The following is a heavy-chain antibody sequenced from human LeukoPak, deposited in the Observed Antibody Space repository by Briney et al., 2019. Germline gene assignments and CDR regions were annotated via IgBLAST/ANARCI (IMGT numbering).Heavy chain of an antibody. V-gene: IGHV3-66*01. Sequence: PGGSLRLSCAASGFTFSSYAMSWVRQAPGKGLEWVSVIYSGGTTYYADSVKGRFTVSRDNSRNTLYLQMNSLRAEDTAVYYCAKGGDGDYFDYWGQGTLVTVSS. CDR1: GFTFSSYA. CDR3: AKGGDGDYFDY. CDR2: IYSGGTT. D-gene: IGHD2-21*01. J-gene: IGHJ4*02.